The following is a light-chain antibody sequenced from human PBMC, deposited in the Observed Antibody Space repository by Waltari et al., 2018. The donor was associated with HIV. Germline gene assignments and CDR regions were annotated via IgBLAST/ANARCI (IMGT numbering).Light chain of an antibody. CDR2: DNT. V-gene: IGLV1-40*01. J-gene: IGLJ3*02. Sequence: QSVLTQPPSVSGAPGQRVTIPCSGSGSNIGAGSDVPWYQQLPGSAPKLLIYDNTKRPSGVPDRFSGSKSGTSASLAITGLQAEDEADYYCQSYDSSLRGVFGGGTKLTVL. CDR3: QSYDSSLRGV. CDR1: GSNIGAGSD.